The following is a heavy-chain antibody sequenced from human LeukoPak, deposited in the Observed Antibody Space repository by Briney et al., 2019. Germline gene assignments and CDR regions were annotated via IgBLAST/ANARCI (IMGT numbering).Heavy chain of an antibody. J-gene: IGHJ2*01. D-gene: IGHD6-13*01. Sequence: SETLSLTCTVSGGSISSYYWSWIRQPPGKGLEWIGYIYYSGSTNYNPSLKSRVTISVDTSKNQFSLKLSSVTAADTAVYYCARDGGYSGSWYAPSWYFDLWGRGTLVTVSS. V-gene: IGHV4-59*01. CDR1: GGSISSYY. CDR2: IYYSGST. CDR3: ARDGGYSGSWYAPSWYFDL.